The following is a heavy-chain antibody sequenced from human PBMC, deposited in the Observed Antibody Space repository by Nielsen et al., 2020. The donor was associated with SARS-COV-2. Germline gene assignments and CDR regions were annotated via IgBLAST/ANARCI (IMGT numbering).Heavy chain of an antibody. Sequence: ASVKVSCKASGYTFTSYYMLWVRQAPGQGLEWMGIINPSGGSTSYAQKFQGRVTMTRDTSTSTVYMELSSLRSEDTAVYYCARGPVTATTPAVRIDYWGQGTLVTVSS. CDR2: INPSGGST. CDR3: ARGPVTATTPAVRIDY. CDR1: GYTFTSYY. V-gene: IGHV1-46*01. D-gene: IGHD2-21*02. J-gene: IGHJ4*02.